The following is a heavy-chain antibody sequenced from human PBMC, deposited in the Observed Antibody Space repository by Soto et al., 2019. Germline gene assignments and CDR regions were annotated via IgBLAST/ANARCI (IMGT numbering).Heavy chain of an antibody. CDR2: ISSSTSYI. Sequence: EVQLVESGGGLVKPGGSLRLSCAASGFTFSSYSMNWVRQAPGKGLEWVSSISSSTSYIYYADSVKGRFTISRDNAKNSLYLHMTSLRAEDTAVYYCARVVAYYDPYYYYCMDVWGQGTPVTVSS. J-gene: IGHJ6*02. D-gene: IGHD3-22*01. V-gene: IGHV3-21*01. CDR1: GFTFSSYS. CDR3: ARVVAYYDPYYYYCMDV.